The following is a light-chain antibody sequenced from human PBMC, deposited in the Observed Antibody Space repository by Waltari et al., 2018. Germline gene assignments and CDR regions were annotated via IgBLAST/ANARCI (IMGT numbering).Light chain of an antibody. CDR1: QSVLYSSNNKNY. CDR2: WAS. Sequence: DIVMTQSPDSLAVSLGERATINCKSSQSVLYSSNNKNYLAWYQQKPGQPPKLLIYWASTRESVVPDRLSGSVSGTDFTLTISSLQAEDVAVYYCHQYYNIPFTFGPGTKVDIK. J-gene: IGKJ3*01. V-gene: IGKV4-1*01. CDR3: HQYYNIPFT.